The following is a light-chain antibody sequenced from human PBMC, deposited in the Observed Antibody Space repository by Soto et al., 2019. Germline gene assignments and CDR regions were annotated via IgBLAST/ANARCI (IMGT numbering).Light chain of an antibody. CDR3: SSYTSSSTPV. CDR2: DVS. V-gene: IGLV2-14*01. J-gene: IGLJ2*01. Sequence: QSGLTQPASVSGSPGQSITISCTGTSSDVGGYNYVSWYQQHPGKAPKLMIYDVSNRPSGVSNRFSGSKSGNTASLTISGLQAEDEADYYCSSYTSSSTPVFGGGTQLTVL. CDR1: SSDVGGYNY.